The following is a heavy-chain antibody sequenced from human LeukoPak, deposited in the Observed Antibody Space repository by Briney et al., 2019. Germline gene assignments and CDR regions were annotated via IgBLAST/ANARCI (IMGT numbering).Heavy chain of an antibody. CDR1: GYTFTEND. D-gene: IGHD1-26*01. V-gene: IGHV1-8*01. Sequence: ASVKVSCKASGYTFTENDINWVRQAGGQGLEWMGWMNPGSGNSASAQRFQGRVTMTRDTSMNTAYMELSSLRSEDAAIYYCARGVGAVGDYWGQGTPVPVSS. CDR3: ARGVGAVGDY. J-gene: IGHJ4*02. CDR2: MNPGSGNS.